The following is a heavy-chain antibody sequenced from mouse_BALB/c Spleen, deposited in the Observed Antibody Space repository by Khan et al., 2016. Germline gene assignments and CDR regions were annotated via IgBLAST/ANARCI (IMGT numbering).Heavy chain of an antibody. D-gene: IGHD1-2*01. CDR3: TRDRGSGYGISLFAY. CDR1: GFTFSTYT. J-gene: IGHJ3*01. CDR2: ISSGGSYI. V-gene: IGHV5-6-4*01. Sequence: EVELVESGGGLVKPGGSLKLSCAASGFTFSTYTMSWVRQTPEKRLEWVAAISSGGSYIYYPDSVKGRFTISRDNAKNTLYLQMSSLKSEDTAMYYCTRDRGSGYGISLFAYWGQGTLVTVS.